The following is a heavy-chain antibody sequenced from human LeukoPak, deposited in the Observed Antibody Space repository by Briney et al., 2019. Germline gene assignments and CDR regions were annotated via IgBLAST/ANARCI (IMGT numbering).Heavy chain of an antibody. CDR1: GFTFSSYW. Sequence: PGGSLRLSCAASGFTFSSYWMSWVRQAPGKGLEWVANIKQDGSEKYYVDSVKGRFTISRDNAKNSLYPQMNSLRAEDTAVYYCARDRIVTTVVTEYYFDYWGQGTLVAVSS. CDR3: ARDRIVTTVVTEYYFDY. V-gene: IGHV3-7*01. J-gene: IGHJ4*02. D-gene: IGHD4-23*01. CDR2: IKQDGSEK.